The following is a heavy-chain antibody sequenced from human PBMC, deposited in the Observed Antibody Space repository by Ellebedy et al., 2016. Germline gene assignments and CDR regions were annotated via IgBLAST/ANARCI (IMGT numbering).Heavy chain of an antibody. J-gene: IGHJ3*01. CDR1: GYSLTELS. V-gene: IGHV1-24*01. CDR2: FDPEDGET. CDR3: ATDSSKSRLVMVTSAQAFDV. D-gene: IGHD2-21*02. Sequence: ASVKVSCKVSGYSLTELSMHWVRQAPGKGLEWMGGFDPEDGETNYAQKFQGRLTVTEDTSTDTAYMELSNLRFEDTAVYFCATDSSKSRLVMVTSAQAFDVWGHGTLVTVSS.